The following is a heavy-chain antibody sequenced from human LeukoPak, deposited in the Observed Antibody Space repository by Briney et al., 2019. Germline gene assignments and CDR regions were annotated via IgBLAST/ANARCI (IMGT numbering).Heavy chain of an antibody. D-gene: IGHD5-18*01. CDR1: GFIFSNYN. CDR3: ARALGYSYGYAVDY. V-gene: IGHV3-48*01. Sequence: GESLRLSCAASGFIFSNYNMNWVLQTPGKGLEWLSYISSSSGTIYYADSVKGRFTISGDNAKNSLYLQMNSLRAEDTAVYYCARALGYSYGYAVDYWGQGTLVTVSS. CDR2: ISSSSGTI. J-gene: IGHJ4*02.